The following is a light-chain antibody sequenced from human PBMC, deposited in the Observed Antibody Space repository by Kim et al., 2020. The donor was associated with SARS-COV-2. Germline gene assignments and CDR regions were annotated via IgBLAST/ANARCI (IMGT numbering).Light chain of an antibody. CDR1: QSVTSTY. Sequence: LSPGERATLSCRASQSVTSTYLAWYQRNPGMPPGLLIYGAASGATGIPDRFSGGGSGTDLTLTISRLEPEDFAVYYCQQYVTSFRTFGQGTKLEI. J-gene: IGKJ2*01. V-gene: IGKV3-20*01. CDR3: QQYVTSFRT. CDR2: GAA.